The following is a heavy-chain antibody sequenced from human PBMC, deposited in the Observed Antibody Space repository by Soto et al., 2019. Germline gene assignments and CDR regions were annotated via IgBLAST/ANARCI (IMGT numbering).Heavy chain of an antibody. CDR1: GFTFSSYG. V-gene: IGHV3-33*01. Sequence: QVQLVESGGGVVQPGRSLRLSCAASGFTFSSYGMHWVRQAPGKGLEWVAVIWYDGSNKYYADSVKGRFTISRDNSKNTLYLQMNSLRAEDTAVYYCARDRRNIVVVTAYGMDVWGQGTTVTVSS. J-gene: IGHJ6*02. CDR3: ARDRRNIVVVTAYGMDV. CDR2: IWYDGSNK. D-gene: IGHD2-21*02.